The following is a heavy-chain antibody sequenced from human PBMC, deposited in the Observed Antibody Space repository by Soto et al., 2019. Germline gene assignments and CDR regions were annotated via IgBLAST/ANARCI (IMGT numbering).Heavy chain of an antibody. Sequence: QVQLVQSGAEVKKPGASVKVSCKASGYTFTSYGISWVRQAPGQGLEWMGWISAYNGNTNYAQKLQGRVTMTTDTSTSTAYMELRSLRSCDTAVYYCAGDRGYRSSSSPYYFDYWGQGTLVTGSS. D-gene: IGHD6-6*01. CDR2: ISAYNGNT. J-gene: IGHJ4*02. CDR3: AGDRGYRSSSSPYYFDY. V-gene: IGHV1-18*04. CDR1: GYTFTSYG.